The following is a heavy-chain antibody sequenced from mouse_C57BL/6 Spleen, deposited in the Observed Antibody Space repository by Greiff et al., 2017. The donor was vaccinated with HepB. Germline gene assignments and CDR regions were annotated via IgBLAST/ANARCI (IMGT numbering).Heavy chain of an antibody. CDR3: ARPLYYGSSYVYYFDY. Sequence: VKLQESGAELARPGASVKLSCKASGYTFTSYGISWVKQRTGQGLEWIGEIYPRSGNTYYNEKFKGKATLTADKSSSTAYMELRSLTSEDSAVYFCARPLYYGSSYVYYFDYWGQGTTLTVSS. V-gene: IGHV1-81*01. CDR1: GYTFTSYG. J-gene: IGHJ2*01. D-gene: IGHD1-1*01. CDR2: IYPRSGNT.